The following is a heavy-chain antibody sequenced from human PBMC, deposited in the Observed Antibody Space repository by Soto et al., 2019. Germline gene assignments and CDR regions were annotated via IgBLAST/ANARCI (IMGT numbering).Heavy chain of an antibody. Sequence: GGSLRLSCAASGFTFSSYAMHWVRQAPGKGLEWVAVISYDGSNKYYADSVKGRFTISRDNSKNTLYLQMNSLRAEDTAVYYCAKGAYYYGSGSSDAFDIWGQGTMVTVSS. D-gene: IGHD3-10*01. CDR1: GFTFSSYA. J-gene: IGHJ3*02. CDR2: ISYDGSNK. V-gene: IGHV3-30-3*01. CDR3: AKGAYYYGSGSSDAFDI.